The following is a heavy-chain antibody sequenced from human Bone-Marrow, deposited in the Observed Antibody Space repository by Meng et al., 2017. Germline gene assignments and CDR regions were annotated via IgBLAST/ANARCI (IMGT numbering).Heavy chain of an antibody. V-gene: IGHV4-31*01. Sequence: GQLQEWAPGMVKPHQTRPIPITFCCGSISSCVYYWSWVPHHPGKCLERIGYIDYSGSSYYNPSLKSLATISVDTSKNQFSLKLSSVTAADTALYYCARGVWGLPQVLDYWGQGTLVTVSS. CDR3: ARGVWGLPQVLDY. J-gene: IGHJ4*02. CDR2: IDYSGSS. D-gene: IGHD1-26*01. CDR1: CGSISSCVYY.